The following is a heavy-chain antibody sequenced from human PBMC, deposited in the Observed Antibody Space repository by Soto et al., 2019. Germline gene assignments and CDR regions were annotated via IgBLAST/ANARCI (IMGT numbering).Heavy chain of an antibody. Sequence: QVQLVQSGAEVKKPGASVKVACRASGYTFTSFDINWVRQATGQGLEWMGRMNPSSGNTDYAQKFQGRVTMTRDPPISTAYTELSSLRSEDTAVYYCARTRSGSYLWGQGTLVTVSS. CDR3: ARTRSGSYL. D-gene: IGHD3-10*01. CDR2: MNPSSGNT. CDR1: GYTFTSFD. J-gene: IGHJ5*02. V-gene: IGHV1-8*01.